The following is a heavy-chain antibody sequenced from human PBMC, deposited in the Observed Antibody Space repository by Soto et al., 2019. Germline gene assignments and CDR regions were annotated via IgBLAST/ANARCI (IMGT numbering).Heavy chain of an antibody. CDR3: ARGRWGTYEAFDI. CDR2: IFYSGTT. CDR1: GGSISSYF. Sequence: SETLSLTCTVSGGSISSYFWSWIRQSPGEGLEWIGYIFYSGTTNYSPSLKSRVTMSLGTAKNQFSLNLTSVTAADTAVYYCARGRWGTYEAFDIWGQGTMVTVSS. J-gene: IGHJ3*02. V-gene: IGHV4-59*01. D-gene: IGHD1-26*01.